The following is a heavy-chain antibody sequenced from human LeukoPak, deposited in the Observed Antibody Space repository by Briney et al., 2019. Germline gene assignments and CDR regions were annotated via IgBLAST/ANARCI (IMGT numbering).Heavy chain of an antibody. CDR3: AKGGTYYYYYYMDV. Sequence: PGRSLKPSCALSGSTFDDYAMHCVRHPPGNGLGWVSSISWNSGSIGYADSVNGRFTISRDNAKSSLYLQMNSLRAEDTALYYCAKGGTYYYYYYMDVWGKGTTVTVSS. J-gene: IGHJ6*03. D-gene: IGHD3-16*01. CDR2: ISWNSGSI. V-gene: IGHV3-9*01. CDR1: GSTFDDYA.